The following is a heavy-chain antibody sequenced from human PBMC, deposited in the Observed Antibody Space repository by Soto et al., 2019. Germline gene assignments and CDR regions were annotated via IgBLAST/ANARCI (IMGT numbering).Heavy chain of an antibody. V-gene: IGHV4-34*01. CDR1: GGSFSGYY. J-gene: IGHJ4*02. Sequence: SETLSLTCAVYGGSFSGYYWSWIRQPPGKGLEWIGEINHSGSTNYNPSLKSRVTISVDTSKNQFSLKLSSVTAADTAVYYCARDVYGDYFDYWGQGTLVTVSS. D-gene: IGHD4-17*01. CDR2: INHSGST. CDR3: ARDVYGDYFDY.